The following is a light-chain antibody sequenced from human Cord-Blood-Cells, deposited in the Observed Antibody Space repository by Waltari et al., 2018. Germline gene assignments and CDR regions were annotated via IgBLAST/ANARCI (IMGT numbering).Light chain of an antibody. CDR3: QQHGNSPT. Sequence: EIVLTQSPGTLSLSPGERATLSCRASQSVSSSYLAWYQQKPGQAPRLLINGASSRATGIPDRFSGSGSGTDFTLTISRLEPEDFAVYYCQQHGNSPTFGQGTKVEIK. V-gene: IGKV3-20*01. CDR2: GAS. J-gene: IGKJ1*01. CDR1: QSVSSSY.